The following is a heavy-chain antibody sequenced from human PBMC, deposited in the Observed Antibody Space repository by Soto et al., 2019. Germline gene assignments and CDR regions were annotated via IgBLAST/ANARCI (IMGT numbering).Heavy chain of an antibody. CDR2: ISGSGGST. D-gene: IGHD2-8*01. CDR3: AKALVLSPGPPPAFDI. CDR1: GFTFSSYA. V-gene: IGHV3-23*01. Sequence: EVQLLESGGGLVQPGGSLRLSCAASGFTFSSYAMSWVRQAPGKGLEWVSAISGSGGSTYYADSVKGRFTISRDNPKNTLYLQMNSLRAEDTAVYYCAKALVLSPGPPPAFDIWGQGTMVTVSS. J-gene: IGHJ3*02.